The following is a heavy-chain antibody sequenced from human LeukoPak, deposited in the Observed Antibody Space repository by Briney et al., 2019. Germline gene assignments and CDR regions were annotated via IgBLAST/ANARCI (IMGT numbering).Heavy chain of an antibody. CDR2: IYYSGST. J-gene: IGHJ3*02. V-gene: IGHV4-30-4*01. CDR1: GYSISSGYY. CDR3: ARHPPRGQLGTAFDI. D-gene: IGHD3-16*01. Sequence: SETLSLTCTVSGYSISSGYYWSWIRQPPGKGLEWIGYIYYSGSTYYNPSLKSRVTISVDTSKNQFSLRLTSVTAADTAIYYCARHPPRGQLGTAFDIWGQGTLVTVSS.